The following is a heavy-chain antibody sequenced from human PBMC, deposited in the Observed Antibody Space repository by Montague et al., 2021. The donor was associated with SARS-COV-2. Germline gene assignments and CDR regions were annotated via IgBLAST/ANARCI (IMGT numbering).Heavy chain of an antibody. D-gene: IGHD2-15*01. J-gene: IGHJ4*02. CDR3: AGHLIGGHALSH. CDR1: GDSITRDW. V-gene: IGHV4-4*02. Sequence: SETLSLTCAVSGDSITRDWWSWVRQPPGKGLEWIGEIYHTGTTNYNPSLMSRVTISMDRSRNQVSLSLNFVTAADTAVYYCAGHLIGGHALSHWGQGTLVTVFS. CDR2: IYHTGTT.